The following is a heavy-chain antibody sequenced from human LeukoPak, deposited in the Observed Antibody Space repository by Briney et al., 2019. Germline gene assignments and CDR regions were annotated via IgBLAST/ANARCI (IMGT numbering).Heavy chain of an antibody. CDR3: ASSAFGLGPFDAFDI. J-gene: IGHJ3*02. CDR2: ISAHNGNT. Sequence: ASVKVSCKASGYTFTSYGISWVRQAPGQGLEWMGWISAHNGNTNYAQKLQGRVTMTTDTSTSTAYMELRSLRSDDTAVYYCASSAFGLGPFDAFDIWGQGTMVTVSS. D-gene: IGHD3-10*01. V-gene: IGHV1-18*01. CDR1: GYTFTSYG.